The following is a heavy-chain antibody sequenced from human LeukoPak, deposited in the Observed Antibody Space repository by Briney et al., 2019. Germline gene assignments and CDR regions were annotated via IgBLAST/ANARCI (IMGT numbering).Heavy chain of an antibody. CDR2: IYYSGST. D-gene: IGHD3-10*01. CDR1: GGSISSYY. CDR3: ARDSYRRNYGSGKHDAFDI. J-gene: IGHJ3*02. V-gene: IGHV4-59*01. Sequence: SETLSLTCTVSGGSISSYYWSWIRQPPGKGLEWIGYIYYSGSTNYNPSLKSRVTISVDTSKNQFPLKLTSVTAADTAVYYCARDSYRRNYGSGKHDAFDIWGQGTMVTVSS.